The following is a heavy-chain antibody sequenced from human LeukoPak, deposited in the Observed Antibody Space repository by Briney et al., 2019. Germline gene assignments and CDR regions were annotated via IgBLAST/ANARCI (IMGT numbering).Heavy chain of an antibody. CDR1: GGTFSSYA. V-gene: IGHV1-69*01. CDR3: ARCTYYDFWSGYSDAFDI. Sequence: GSSVKVSCKASGGTFSSYAISWVRQAPGQGLEWMGGIIPIFGTANYAQKFQGRVTITADESTSTAYMELSSLRSEDTAVYYCARCTYYDFWSGYSDAFDIWGQRTMVTVSS. CDR2: IIPIFGTA. D-gene: IGHD3-3*01. J-gene: IGHJ3*02.